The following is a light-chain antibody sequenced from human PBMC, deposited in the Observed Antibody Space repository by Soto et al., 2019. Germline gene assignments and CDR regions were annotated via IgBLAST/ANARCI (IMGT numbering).Light chain of an antibody. CDR3: QQYGDSPTT. CDR2: GSA. V-gene: IGKV3-20*01. Sequence: EIVLTQSPGTLSLSPGERASLSCGASQIVSSSYLAWYQQKPGQAPRLLIYGSATRATGIPDRFSSSVSGTDFTLTISRLEPEDFAVYYCQQYGDSPTTFGPGTRLE. J-gene: IGKJ5*01. CDR1: QIVSSSY.